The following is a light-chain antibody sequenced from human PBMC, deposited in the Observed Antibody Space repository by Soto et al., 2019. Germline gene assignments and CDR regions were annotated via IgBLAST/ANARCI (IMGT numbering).Light chain of an antibody. Sequence: EIVLTQSPGTLSLSPGERATLSCRASQSVSSSYLAWYQQKPGQAPRLLIYGASSRATGIPDRFSGSGSGTDFTLTISRLEPEYFAVYYCQQYDSFHGFTFGPGTRWISN. CDR1: QSVSSSY. J-gene: IGKJ3*01. CDR2: GAS. V-gene: IGKV3-20*01. CDR3: QQYDSFHGFT.